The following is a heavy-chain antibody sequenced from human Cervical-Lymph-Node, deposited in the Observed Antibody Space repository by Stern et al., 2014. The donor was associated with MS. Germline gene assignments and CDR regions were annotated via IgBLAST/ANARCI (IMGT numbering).Heavy chain of an antibody. CDR1: GGSVSSGGYF. J-gene: IGHJ2*01. D-gene: IGHD3-3*02. Sequence: VQLVESGPGLVKPLQTLSLTCTVSGGSVSSGGYFWNWIRQHPGKGLEWIGHVYYSGSIAYNPSLKSRVSITVDTSKNQFSLRLRSVTAAYTAVYYCARNPALWYFDLWGRGTLAAVSS. CDR2: VYYSGSI. CDR3: ARNPALWYFDL. V-gene: IGHV4-31*03.